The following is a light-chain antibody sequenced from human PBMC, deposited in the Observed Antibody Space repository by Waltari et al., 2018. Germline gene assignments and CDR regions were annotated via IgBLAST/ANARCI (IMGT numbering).Light chain of an antibody. Sequence: QPALTQPAPVSGSPGQSITISCTGTSSDVGSYNLVSWYQQHPGKAPKLMIYEVSKRPSGVSNRFSGSKSGNTASLTISGLQAEDEADYYCCSYAGSRVFGGGTKLTVL. V-gene: IGLV2-23*02. CDR1: SSDVGSYNL. CDR2: EVS. J-gene: IGLJ3*02. CDR3: CSYAGSRV.